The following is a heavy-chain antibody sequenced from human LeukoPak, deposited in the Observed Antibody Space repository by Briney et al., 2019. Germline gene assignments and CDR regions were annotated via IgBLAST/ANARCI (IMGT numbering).Heavy chain of an antibody. Sequence: GGSLRLSCAASGFTFSSYSMNWVRQAPGKGLEWVSSISSSSSYIYYADSVKGRFTISRDNAKNSLYLQMNSLRAEDTAVYYCARASKTPVYQPFNWFDPWGQGTLVTVSS. V-gene: IGHV3-21*01. J-gene: IGHJ5*02. CDR1: GFTFSSYS. CDR3: ARASKTPVYQPFNWFDP. D-gene: IGHD2-8*01. CDR2: ISSSSSYI.